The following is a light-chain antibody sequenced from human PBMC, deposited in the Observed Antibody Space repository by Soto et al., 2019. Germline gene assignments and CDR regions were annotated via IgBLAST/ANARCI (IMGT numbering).Light chain of an antibody. J-gene: IGKJ5*01. CDR1: QSVSSY. V-gene: IGKV3-11*01. CDR2: DAS. CDR3: QQRSNWIT. Sequence: EIVMTQSPASLSVSPGERATLSCRASQSVSSYLAWYQQKPGQAPRLLIYDASNRATGIPARFSGSGSGTDFTLTISSLEPEDFAVYYRQQRSNWITFGQGTRLEI.